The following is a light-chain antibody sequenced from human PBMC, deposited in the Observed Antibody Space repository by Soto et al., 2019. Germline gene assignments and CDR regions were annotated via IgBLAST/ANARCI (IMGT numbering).Light chain of an antibody. Sequence: QSALTQPASVSGSPGQSIPISCTGTSSDVGGYNYVSWYQQQSGKAPKLMIHEVSNRPSGVSNRFSGSKSGNTASLTISGLQAEDEADYYCSSYTSSRAYVFGIGTKVTVL. CDR2: EVS. CDR3: SSYTSSRAYV. J-gene: IGLJ1*01. V-gene: IGLV2-14*01. CDR1: SSDVGGYNY.